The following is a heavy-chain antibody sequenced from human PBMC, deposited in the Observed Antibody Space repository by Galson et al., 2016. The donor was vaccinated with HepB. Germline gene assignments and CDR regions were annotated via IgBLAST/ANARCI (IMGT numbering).Heavy chain of an antibody. V-gene: IGHV1-24*01. CDR3: AALDSSGDYAWLDP. CDR2: FDPEDGET. Sequence: SVKVSCKVSEYTLSELSMHWVRQAPGKGLEWMGGFDPEDGETIYAQKFQGRVTMTEDTFTETAYMELSSLRSEDTAIYYCAALDSSGDYAWLDPWGQGTLVTVSS. J-gene: IGHJ5*02. CDR1: EYTLSELS. D-gene: IGHD3-22*01.